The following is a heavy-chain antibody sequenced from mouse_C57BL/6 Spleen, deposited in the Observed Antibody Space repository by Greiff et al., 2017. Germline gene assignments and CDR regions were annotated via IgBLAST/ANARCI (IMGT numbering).Heavy chain of an antibody. CDR3: VRERDDYDGKFAY. V-gene: IGHV1-7*01. Sequence: QVQLQQSGAELAKPGASVTLSCKASGYTFTSYWMPWVKQRPGKGLEWIGYFNPSSGYTKYNQKFKDKATLTADKSSSTAYMQLSSLTYEDSAVYYCVRERDDYDGKFAYWGQGTLVTVSA. CDR2: FNPSSGYT. D-gene: IGHD2-4*01. CDR1: GYTFTSYW. J-gene: IGHJ3*01.